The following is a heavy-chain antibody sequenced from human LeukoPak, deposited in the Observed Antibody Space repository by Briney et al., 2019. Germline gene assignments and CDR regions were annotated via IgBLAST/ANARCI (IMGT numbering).Heavy chain of an antibody. J-gene: IGHJ4*02. Sequence: PSETLSLTCAVYGGSLSYYYWSWIRQPPEKGLEWIGEINRSGSTNYNPSLKSRVSISVDTSKNQFSLKLSSVTAADTAVYYCARGGFYCGDDCYVDYWGQRTLVTVSS. D-gene: IGHD2-21*02. CDR2: INRSGST. V-gene: IGHV4-34*01. CDR3: ARGGFYCGDDCYVDY. CDR1: GGSLSYYY.